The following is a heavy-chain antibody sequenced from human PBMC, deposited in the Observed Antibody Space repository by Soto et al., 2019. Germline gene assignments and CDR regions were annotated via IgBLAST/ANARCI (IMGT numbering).Heavy chain of an antibody. V-gene: IGHV3-11*01. J-gene: IGHJ1*01. CDR2: ISSSGSTI. CDR1: GFTFSDYS. D-gene: IGHD6-13*01. CDR3: ASSAAADGTGDFQH. Sequence: QVQLVESGGGWVKPGGSLRLSCAASGFTFSDYSMSWIRQARGRGLEWVSYISSSGSTIYYADSVEGRFTISRDNDKTSLYLQMNRLTAEDTVVYYCASSAAADGTGDFQHWGQGTLVTVSS.